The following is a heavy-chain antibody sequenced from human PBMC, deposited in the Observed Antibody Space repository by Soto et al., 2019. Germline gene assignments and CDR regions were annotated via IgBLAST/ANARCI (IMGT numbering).Heavy chain of an antibody. D-gene: IGHD3-10*01. CDR1: GFTFNNYA. CDR2: ISGGGDTT. CDR3: AKGRGGSGSLTPRVDF. Sequence: EVQLLESGGGLVQPGGSLRLSCAASGFTFNNYAMTWVRQAPGKGLAWVSAISGGGDTTSYADSVKGRFTVSRDGSKNTVDLQMGSPRGEDTALYYCAKGRGGSGSLTPRVDFWGQGTLVTVSS. V-gene: IGHV3-23*01. J-gene: IGHJ4*02.